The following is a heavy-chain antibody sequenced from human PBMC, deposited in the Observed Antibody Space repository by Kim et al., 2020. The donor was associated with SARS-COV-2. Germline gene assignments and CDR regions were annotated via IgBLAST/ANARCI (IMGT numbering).Heavy chain of an antibody. V-gene: IGHV3-15*01. CDR3: VSLHSFYYHGMDV. J-gene: IGHJ6*02. D-gene: IGHD2-15*01. Sequence: YAAPRKGRITIARDDSKNTLYLQMNSLKTEDTAVYYCVSLHSFYYHGMDVWGQGTTVTVSS.